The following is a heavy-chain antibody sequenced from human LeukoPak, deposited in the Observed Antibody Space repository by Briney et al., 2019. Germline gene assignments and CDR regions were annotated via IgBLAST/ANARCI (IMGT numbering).Heavy chain of an antibody. V-gene: IGHV4-4*07. Sequence: SETLSLTCTVSGGSISSNSWSWIRQPAGKGLEWIGHIYTSGSPNYNPSLRSRVTMSVDTSKNQISLKLSSETDAYSAVYYCARGSEQWLTYFDYWGQGTLVTVSS. D-gene: IGHD6-19*01. J-gene: IGHJ4*02. CDR1: GGSISSNS. CDR2: IYTSGSP. CDR3: ARGSEQWLTYFDY.